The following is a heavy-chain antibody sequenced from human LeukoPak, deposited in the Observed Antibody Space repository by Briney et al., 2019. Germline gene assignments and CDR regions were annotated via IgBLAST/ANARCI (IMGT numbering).Heavy chain of an antibody. Sequence: GGSLRLSCAASGFTFSSYAMSWVRQAPGKGLEWVSAISGSGGSTYYADSVKGRFTISRDNSNNTLFVQMNSLRAEDTAVYYCAKDRSMIVLRGFDYWGQGTLVTVSS. CDR3: AKDRSMIVLRGFDY. D-gene: IGHD3-22*01. CDR2: ISGSGGST. V-gene: IGHV3-23*01. CDR1: GFTFSSYA. J-gene: IGHJ4*02.